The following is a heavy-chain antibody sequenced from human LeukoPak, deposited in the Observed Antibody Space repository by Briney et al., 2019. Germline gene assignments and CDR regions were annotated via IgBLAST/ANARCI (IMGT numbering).Heavy chain of an antibody. V-gene: IGHV1-69*13. D-gene: IGHD6-19*01. CDR1: GGTFSSYA. J-gene: IGHJ5*02. Sequence: ASVKVSCKASGGTFSSYAISWVRQAPGQGLEWMGGIIPIFGTANYEQKFQGRVTITADESTSTAYMELSSLRSEDTAVYYCARADEGIAVAGTGTWFDPWGQGTLVTVSS. CDR3: ARADEGIAVAGTGTWFDP. CDR2: IIPIFGTA.